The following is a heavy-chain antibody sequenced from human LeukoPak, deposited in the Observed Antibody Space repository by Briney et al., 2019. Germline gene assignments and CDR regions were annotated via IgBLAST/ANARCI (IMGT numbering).Heavy chain of an antibody. CDR2: INHSGST. CDR3: ARGQDFWSGYNY. V-gene: IGHV4-34*01. CDR1: GGSFSGYY. Sequence: SETLSLTCAVYGGSFSGYYWSWIRQPPGKGLEWIGEINHSGSTNYNPSLKSRVTISVDTPKNQFSLKLSSVTAADTAVYYCARGQDFWSGYNYWGQGTLVTVSS. D-gene: IGHD3-3*01. J-gene: IGHJ4*02.